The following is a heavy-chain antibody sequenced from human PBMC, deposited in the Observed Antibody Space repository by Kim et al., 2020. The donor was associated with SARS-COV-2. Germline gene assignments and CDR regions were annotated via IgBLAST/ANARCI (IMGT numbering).Heavy chain of an antibody. V-gene: IGHV4-34*01. J-gene: IGHJ4*02. CDR3: ARGPHMGSGYYNPHKHPVFDY. CDR2: INHSGST. CDR1: GGSFSGYY. Sequence: SETLSLTCAVYGGSFSGYYWSWIRQPPGKGLEWIGEINHSGSTNYNPSLKSRVTISVDTSKNQFSLKLSSVTAADTAVYYCARGPHMGSGYYNPHKHPVFDYWGQGTLVTVSS. D-gene: IGHD3-9*01.